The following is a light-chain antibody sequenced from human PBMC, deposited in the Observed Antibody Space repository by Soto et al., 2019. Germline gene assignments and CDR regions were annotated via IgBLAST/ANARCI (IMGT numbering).Light chain of an antibody. V-gene: IGLV2-14*01. J-gene: IGLJ2*01. Sequence: QSALTQPASVSGSPGQSITISCTGTSSDVGGYNYVSWYQQHPGKAPKLMIYEVSNRPSGVSNRFSGSKSCNTASLTISGLQAEDVADYYCSSYTSSSTLVFGGGTNLTVL. CDR2: EVS. CDR3: SSYTSSSTLV. CDR1: SSDVGGYNY.